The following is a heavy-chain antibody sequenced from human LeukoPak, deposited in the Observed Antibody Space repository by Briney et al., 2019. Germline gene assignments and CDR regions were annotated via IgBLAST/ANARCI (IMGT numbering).Heavy chain of an antibody. CDR1: GGTFSSYA. Sequence: ASVKVSCKASGGTFSSYAISWVRQAPGQGLEWMGRIIPILGIANYAQKFQGRVTITADKSTSTAYMELGSLRSEDTAVYYCARDKAKAATRPTTYYYYYYGMDVWGQGTTVTVSS. V-gene: IGHV1-69*04. CDR3: ARDKAKAATRPTTYYYYYYGMDV. CDR2: IIPILGIA. J-gene: IGHJ6*02. D-gene: IGHD2-15*01.